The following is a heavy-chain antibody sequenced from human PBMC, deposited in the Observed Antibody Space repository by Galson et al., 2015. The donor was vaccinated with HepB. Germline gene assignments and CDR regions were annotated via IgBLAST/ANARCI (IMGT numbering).Heavy chain of an antibody. V-gene: IGHV3-23*01. J-gene: IGHJ4*02. Sequence: SLRLSCAASGFTFSNYGMSWVRQAPGKGLEWVSTASKTVPTTYYADSLRGRFTISRDNSRNIVYLQMNSLRDEDTAVYYCAKRDTISQYFFDYWGQGILVTVSS. D-gene: IGHD3-3*02. CDR3: AKRDTISQYFFDY. CDR1: GFTFSNYG. CDR2: ASKTVPTT.